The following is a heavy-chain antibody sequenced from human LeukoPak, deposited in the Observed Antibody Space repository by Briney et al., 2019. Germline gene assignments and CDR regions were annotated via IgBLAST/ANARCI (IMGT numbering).Heavy chain of an antibody. V-gene: IGHV3-15*01. J-gene: IGHJ3*02. CDR2: VKSKTDGGTT. CDR1: GFSFSTYA. CDR3: TKFFLGRRDYVWESYRYLAFDI. Sequence: GGSLRLSCAASGFSFSTYAMSWVRQAPGKGLEWVGHVKSKTDGGTTDYAAPVKGRFTISRDGSKNTLYLQMNSLKTEDTAVYYCTKFFLGRRDYVWESYRYLAFDIWGHGTMVTVSS. D-gene: IGHD3-16*02.